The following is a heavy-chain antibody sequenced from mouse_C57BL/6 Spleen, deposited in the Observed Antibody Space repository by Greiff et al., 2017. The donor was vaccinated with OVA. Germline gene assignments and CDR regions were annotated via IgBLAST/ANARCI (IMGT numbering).Heavy chain of an antibody. J-gene: IGHJ4*01. CDR2: INPSNGGT. CDR1: GYTFTSYW. Sequence: VQLQQPGTELVKPGASVKLSCKASGYTFTSYWMHWVKQRPGQGLEWIGNINPSNGGTNYNEKFKSKATLTVDKSSSTAYMQLSSLTAEDYAVYYCARGYSNTYAMDYWGQGTSVTVSS. CDR3: ARGYSNTYAMDY. D-gene: IGHD2-5*01. V-gene: IGHV1-53*01.